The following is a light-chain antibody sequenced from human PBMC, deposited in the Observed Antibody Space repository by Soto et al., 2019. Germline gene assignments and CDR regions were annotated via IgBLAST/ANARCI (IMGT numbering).Light chain of an antibody. CDR2: AAS. CDR3: QQLKSYPQT. V-gene: IGKV1-9*01. CDR1: QGISSY. Sequence: DIQLTQSPSFLSASVGDRVTITCRASQGISSYLAWYQQKPGKAPKLLIYAASTLQSGVPSRLSGSGSGTEFTLTISSLQPEDFATYYCQQLKSYPQTFGGGTKVDIK. J-gene: IGKJ4*01.